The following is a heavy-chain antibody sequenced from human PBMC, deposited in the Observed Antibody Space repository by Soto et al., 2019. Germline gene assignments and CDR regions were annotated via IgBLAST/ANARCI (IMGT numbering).Heavy chain of an antibody. V-gene: IGHV3-20*04. CDR3: ARDITIFGDALVRKDSFNI. D-gene: IGHD3-3*01. CDR2: SNWNGGTR. CDR1: GFTLDDYG. J-gene: IGHJ3*02. Sequence: EVQLVESGVGVGRPGGSLRLSCVASGFTLDDYGMNWGSPAPGKRLEWVSGSNWNGGTRRRADSVKGRSTVPIDNAKNSLYLQKNSLRVKDTALYYCARDITIFGDALVRKDSFNIGGRETIVTV.